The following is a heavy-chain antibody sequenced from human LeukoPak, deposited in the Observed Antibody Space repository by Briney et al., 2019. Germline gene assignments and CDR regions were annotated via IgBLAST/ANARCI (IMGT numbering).Heavy chain of an antibody. Sequence: ASVKVSCKASGYTFTGYYMHWVRQAPGQGLEWMGWINSNSGGTNYAQKFQGRVTMTRDTSISTAYMELSRLRSDDTAVYYCARAGWDSTGPNTPWFDPWGQGTLVTVSS. CDR1: GYTFTGYY. CDR3: ARAGWDSTGPNTPWFDP. D-gene: IGHD2-2*01. J-gene: IGHJ5*02. CDR2: INSNSGGT. V-gene: IGHV1-2*02.